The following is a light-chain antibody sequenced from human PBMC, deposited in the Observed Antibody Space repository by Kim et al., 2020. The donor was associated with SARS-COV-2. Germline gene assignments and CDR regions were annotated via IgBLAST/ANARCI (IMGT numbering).Light chain of an antibody. V-gene: IGLV6-57*03. Sequence: NFMLTQPHSVSESPGKTVTISCTRTSGSIVSNYVQWYQRRPGSAPTNLIYENSERPSGVPDRFSGSIDSSSNSASLTISGLQTEDEADYYGQSYDSTFAVFGGGTQLTVL. CDR2: ENS. J-gene: IGLJ7*01. CDR1: SGSIVSNY. CDR3: QSYDSTFAV.